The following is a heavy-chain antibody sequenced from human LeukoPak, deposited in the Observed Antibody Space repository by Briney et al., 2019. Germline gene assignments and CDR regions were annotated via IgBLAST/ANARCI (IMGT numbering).Heavy chain of an antibody. Sequence: SETLSLTCTVSGGSISSGSYYWGWIRQPPGKGLEWVGSMYYTGGTYYNPSLKSRVTISVDTSKNQFSLKLSSVTAADTAVYYCARHAYCSSTSCYGYFDYWGQGTLVTVSS. CDR2: MYYTGGT. D-gene: IGHD2-2*01. J-gene: IGHJ4*02. CDR1: GGSISSGSYY. V-gene: IGHV4-39*01. CDR3: ARHAYCSSTSCYGYFDY.